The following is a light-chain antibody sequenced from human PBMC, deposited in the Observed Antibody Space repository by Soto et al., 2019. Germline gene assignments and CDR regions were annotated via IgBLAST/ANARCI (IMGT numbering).Light chain of an antibody. J-gene: IGLJ1*01. Sequence: QSALAQPASVSGSPGQSITISCAGTSNDIGAYNLVSWYQQHPGTAPKLFIYETKKRPSGVSSRFSGSKSGNTASLTISGLQTDDEADYFCCTYAGNQILYVRGTGTKVTVL. CDR3: CTYAGNQILYV. CDR2: ETK. CDR1: SNDIGAYNL. V-gene: IGLV2-23*01.